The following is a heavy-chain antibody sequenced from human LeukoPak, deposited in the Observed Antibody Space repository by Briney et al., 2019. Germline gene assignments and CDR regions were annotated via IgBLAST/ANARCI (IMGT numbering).Heavy chain of an antibody. CDR1: GFTFSSYA. D-gene: IGHD3-22*01. CDR2: ISGSGGST. CDR3: AKDQYYDSSGYQTDY. Sequence: GGSLRLSCAASGFTFSSYAMSWVRQAPGKGLEWVSAISGSGGSTYYADSVKGRFTISRGNSKNTLYLQMNSLRAEDTAVYYCAKDQYYDSSGYQTDYWGQGTLVTVSS. J-gene: IGHJ4*02. V-gene: IGHV3-23*01.